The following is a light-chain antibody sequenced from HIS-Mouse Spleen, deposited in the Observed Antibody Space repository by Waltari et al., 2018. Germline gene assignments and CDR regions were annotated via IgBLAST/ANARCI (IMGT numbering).Light chain of an antibody. J-gene: IGLJ1*01. CDR3: CSYAGSYTYV. Sequence: QSALTQPRSVSGSPGQSVPILCTGTSSDVGRYNYLPWYQQHPGKAPKLMIYDVSKRPSGVPDRFSGSKSGNTASLTISGLQAEDEADYYCCSYAGSYTYVFGTGTKVTVL. CDR1: SSDVGRYNY. V-gene: IGLV2-11*01. CDR2: DVS.